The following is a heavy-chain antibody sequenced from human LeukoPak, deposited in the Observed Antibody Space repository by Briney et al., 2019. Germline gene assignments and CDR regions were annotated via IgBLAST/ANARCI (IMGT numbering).Heavy chain of an antibody. J-gene: IGHJ6*02. CDR1: GGSISSGSYY. CDR2: IYTSGST. CDR3: ARSAAIPYYYGMDV. V-gene: IGHV4-61*02. Sequence: PSQTLSLTCTVSGGSISSGSYYWRWIRQPAGKGLEWIGRIYTSGSTNYNPSLKSRVTISVDTSKNQFSLKLSSVTAADTAVYYYARSAAIPYYYGMDVWGQGTTVTVSS. D-gene: IGHD2-2*01.